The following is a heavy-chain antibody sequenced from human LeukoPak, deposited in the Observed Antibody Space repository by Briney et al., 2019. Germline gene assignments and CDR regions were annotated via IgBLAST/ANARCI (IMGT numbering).Heavy chain of an antibody. D-gene: IGHD3-10*01. CDR2: IYDTGNT. CDR1: GGSIRSYY. CDR3: ARATPYVLPGY. Sequence: PSETLSLTCTVSGGSIRSYYWSWVRQPPGKGLEWIGHIYDTGNTNYNPSLESRVTISVDTSKNQFSLRLTSVTAADTAVYFCARATPYVLPGYWGQGTLVTVSS. J-gene: IGHJ4*02. V-gene: IGHV4-59*01.